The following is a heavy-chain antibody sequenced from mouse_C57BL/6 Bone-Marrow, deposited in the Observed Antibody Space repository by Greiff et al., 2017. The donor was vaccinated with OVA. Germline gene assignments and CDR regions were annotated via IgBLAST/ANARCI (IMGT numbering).Heavy chain of an antibody. Sequence: VQLQQSGPELVKPGASVKISCKASGYTFTDYYMNWVKQSHGKSLEWIGDINPNNGGTSYNQKFKGKATLTVDKSSSTAYMELRSLTSEDSAVYYCARRNYYGLDYWGQGTTLTVSS. V-gene: IGHV1-26*01. D-gene: IGHD1-1*01. CDR2: INPNNGGT. CDR3: ARRNYYGLDY. CDR1: GYTFTDYY. J-gene: IGHJ2*01.